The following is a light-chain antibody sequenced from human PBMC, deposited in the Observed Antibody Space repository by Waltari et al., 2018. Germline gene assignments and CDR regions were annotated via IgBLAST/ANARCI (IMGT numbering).Light chain of an antibody. Sequence: DIQMTQSPSSLSASVGDRVTITCRASQSISSYLNWYQQKPGKAPKLLIYAASSLQSGVPSRFSGSGSGTYFTLTISNLEPEDVATYYCQQSYSFPPCTFGQGTKVEIK. CDR3: QQSYSFPPCT. V-gene: IGKV1-39*01. CDR2: AAS. CDR1: QSISSY. J-gene: IGKJ2*02.